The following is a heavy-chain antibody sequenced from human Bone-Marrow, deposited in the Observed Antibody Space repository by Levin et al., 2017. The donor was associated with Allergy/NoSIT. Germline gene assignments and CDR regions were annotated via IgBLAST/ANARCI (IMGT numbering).Heavy chain of an antibody. CDR1: GFTFGDYP. CDR3: ARYNCSGGGCFPVSAYNH. D-gene: IGHD2-15*01. J-gene: IGHJ5*02. V-gene: IGHV3-49*03. CDR2: LRNRANGGTA. Sequence: HTGGSLRLSCKCSGFTFGDYPIGWFRQAPGKGLEFVGSLRNRANGGTAQYAASVKGRFTLSRDDSKSIAYLQMSGLKTEDTAVYFCARYNCSGGGCFPVSAYNHWGQGTLVTVSS.